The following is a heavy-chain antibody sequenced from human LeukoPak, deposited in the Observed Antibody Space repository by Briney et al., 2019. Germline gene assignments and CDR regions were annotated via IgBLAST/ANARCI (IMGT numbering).Heavy chain of an antibody. J-gene: IGHJ4*01. CDR3: ARDVVDIVATTDFDY. D-gene: IGHD5-12*01. CDR1: GLTVSSNY. CDR2: IYSGGST. Sequence: GGSLRLSCAASGLTVSSNYMSWVRQAPGKRLEWASVIYSGGSTYYADSVKGRFTISRDNTKNTLYLQMNSLRAEDTAVYYCARDVVDIVATTDFDYWGQGTLVTVSS. V-gene: IGHV3-66*01.